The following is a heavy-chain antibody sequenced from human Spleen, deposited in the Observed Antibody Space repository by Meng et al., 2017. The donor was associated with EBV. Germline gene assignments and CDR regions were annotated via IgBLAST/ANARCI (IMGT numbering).Heavy chain of an antibody. V-gene: IGHV1-69*06. CDR2: IIPLYGTA. CDR3: ATVGNSGSFYFDY. D-gene: IGHD1-26*01. Sequence: QVQLVQSGPEVKKPGSSVKVSCKVSGGIFSNYDISWVRQAPGQGLEWLGGIIPLYGTANYAQRFQGRVTITADTSTDTAYMELSSLRSEDTAVYYCATVGNSGSFYFDYWGQGTLVNVSS. J-gene: IGHJ4*02. CDR1: GGIFSNYD.